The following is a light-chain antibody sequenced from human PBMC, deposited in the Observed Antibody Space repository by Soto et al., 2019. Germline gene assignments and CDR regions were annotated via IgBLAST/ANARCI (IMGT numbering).Light chain of an antibody. CDR3: AAWDDSLNGVV. V-gene: IGLV1-44*01. CDR1: SSSIGSNY. CDR2: SNN. J-gene: IGLJ2*01. Sequence: QSVLTQPPSASGTPGQRVTISCSGSSSSIGSNYVYWYQQLPGTAPKLLIYSNNQRPSGVPDRFSGSKSGTSASLAISGLQSEDEADYYCAAWDDSLNGVVFGGGTKVTVL.